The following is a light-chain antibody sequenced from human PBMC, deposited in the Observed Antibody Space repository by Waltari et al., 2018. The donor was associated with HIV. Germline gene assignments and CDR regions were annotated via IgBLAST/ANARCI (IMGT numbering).Light chain of an antibody. V-gene: IGLV3-21*04. Sequence: SYVLTQSPSVPVAPGKTARITCGGNNIGSKSVHWYQQKPGQAPVLVIYYDSDRPSGVPERFACSNSGNTATLTISRVEAGDEADYYCQVWDSSSGVVFGGGTRLTVL. CDR2: YDS. J-gene: IGLJ2*01. CDR1: NIGSKS. CDR3: QVWDSSSGVV.